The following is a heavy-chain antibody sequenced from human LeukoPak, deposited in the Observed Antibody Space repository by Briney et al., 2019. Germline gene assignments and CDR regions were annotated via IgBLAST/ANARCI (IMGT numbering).Heavy chain of an antibody. D-gene: IGHD6-19*01. CDR2: ISSSGSTI. CDR1: AFTFSDYY. CDR3: ARGRAAGTRAFDI. J-gene: IGHJ3*02. V-gene: IGHV3-11*04. Sequence: PGGSLRLSCAASAFTFSDYYMSWIRQAPGKGLEWVSYISSSGSTIYYADSVKGRFTISRDNAKTSLYLQMDSLRAEDTAVYYCARGRAAGTRAFDIWGQGTMVTVSS.